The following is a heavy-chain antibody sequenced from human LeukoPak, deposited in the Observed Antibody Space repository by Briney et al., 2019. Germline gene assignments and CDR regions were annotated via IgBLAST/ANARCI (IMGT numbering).Heavy chain of an antibody. J-gene: IGHJ5*02. Sequence: GGSLRLSCAASGFTFSSYSMNWVRQAPGKGLEWVSYISSSGSTIYYADSVKGRFTISRDNAKNSLYLQINSLRDEDTAVYYCARARDVLRLLQWLPPGFWFDPRGQGSLVTVSS. CDR1: GFTFSSYS. V-gene: IGHV3-48*02. CDR2: ISSSGSTI. D-gene: IGHD3-3*01. CDR3: ARARDVLRLLQWLPPGFWFDP.